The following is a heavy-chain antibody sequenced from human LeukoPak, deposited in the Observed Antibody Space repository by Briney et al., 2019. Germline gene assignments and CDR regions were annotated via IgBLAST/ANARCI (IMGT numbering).Heavy chain of an antibody. J-gene: IGHJ4*02. Sequence: PGGSLRLSCAASGFTFSSYWMSWVRQAPGKGLEWVANIKQDGSEKFYVDSVKGRFTISRDNSKNTLYLQMNSLRGEDTAVYYCAKSLRTRIYYFDYWGQGTLVTVSS. CDR2: IKQDGSEK. CDR1: GFTFSSYW. D-gene: IGHD1-7*01. CDR3: AKSLRTRIYYFDY. V-gene: IGHV3-7*01.